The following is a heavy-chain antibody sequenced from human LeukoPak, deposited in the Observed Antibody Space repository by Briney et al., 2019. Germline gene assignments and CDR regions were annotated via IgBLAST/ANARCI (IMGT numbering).Heavy chain of an antibody. V-gene: IGHV1-2*02. CDR1: GYTLTDYF. CDR2: INPDSGGT. J-gene: IGHJ3*02. Sequence: GASVKVSCKASGYTLTDYFIHWVRQAPGQGLEWMGWINPDSGGTKYAQKFQGRVTMTSDTSINTAYMELSRLRSDDTAVFYCARDVGWGSRAFDMWGQGTMVTVSS. CDR3: ARDVGWGSRAFDM. D-gene: IGHD6-19*01.